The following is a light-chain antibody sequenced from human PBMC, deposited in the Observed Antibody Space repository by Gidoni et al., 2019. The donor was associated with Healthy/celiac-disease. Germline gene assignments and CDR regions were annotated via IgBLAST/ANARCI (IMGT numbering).Light chain of an antibody. J-gene: IGKJ5*01. CDR1: QSVSSY. V-gene: IGKV3-11*01. CDR2: DAS. Sequence: DIVLTPSPATLAVSPGETATLSCRARQSVSSYLAWYQQTPGQAPRLLIYDASSRATGTPARFSGSGSGTVFPLTISSLEPEDFAVYYCQQRSYWSITFGQGTRLEIK. CDR3: QQRSYWSIT.